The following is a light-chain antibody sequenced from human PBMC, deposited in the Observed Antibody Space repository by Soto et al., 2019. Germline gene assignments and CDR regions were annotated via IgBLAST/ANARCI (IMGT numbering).Light chain of an antibody. Sequence: ILMTQSPSSLSAFVGDRVIITCRASQDIGNFLAWYQQKPGKVPKLLIYAASTLQSGVPSRFSGSGSGTDFTLTISSLQPEDVATYYCQKCKVAPFTFGGGTKVDIK. V-gene: IGKV1-27*01. CDR2: AAS. CDR3: QKCKVAPFT. CDR1: QDIGNF. J-gene: IGKJ4*01.